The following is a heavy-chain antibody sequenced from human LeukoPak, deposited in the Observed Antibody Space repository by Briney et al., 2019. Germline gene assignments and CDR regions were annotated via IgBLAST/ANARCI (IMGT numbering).Heavy chain of an antibody. Sequence: LTGGSLRLSCAASGFTFSSYSMSWIRQAPGKGLEWVSYISSSGSTIYYADSVKGRFTISRDNAKNSLYLQMNSLRAEDTAVYYCAREGMTTVANFDYWGQGTLVTVSS. CDR2: ISSSGSTI. V-gene: IGHV3-48*04. J-gene: IGHJ4*02. CDR1: GFTFSSYS. CDR3: AREGMTTVANFDY. D-gene: IGHD4-23*01.